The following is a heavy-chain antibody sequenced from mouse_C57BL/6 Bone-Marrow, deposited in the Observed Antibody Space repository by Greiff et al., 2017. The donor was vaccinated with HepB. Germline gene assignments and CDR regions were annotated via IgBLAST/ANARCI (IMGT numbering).Heavy chain of an antibody. CDR3: ARLRGYYGAMDY. J-gene: IGHJ4*01. CDR2: INPSTGGT. CDR1: GYSFTGYY. Sequence: VHVKQSGPELVKPGASVKISCKASGYSFTGYYMNWVKQSPEKSLEWIGEINPSTGGTTYNQKFKAKATLTVDKSSSTAYMQLKSLTSEDSAVYYCARLRGYYGAMDYWGQGTSVTVSS. V-gene: IGHV1-42*01. D-gene: IGHD1-1*01.